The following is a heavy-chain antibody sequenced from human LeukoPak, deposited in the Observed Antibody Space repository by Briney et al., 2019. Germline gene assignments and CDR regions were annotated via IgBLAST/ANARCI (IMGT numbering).Heavy chain of an antibody. CDR3: ATGRWCSSTSCYGKFDY. D-gene: IGHD2-2*01. Sequence: ASVKVSCKASGYTFTGYYMHWVRQAPGQGLEWMGWINPNSGGTNYAQKFQGRVTMTRDTSISTAYMELSRLRSDDTAVYYCATGRWCSSTSCYGKFDYWGQGTLVTVSS. J-gene: IGHJ4*02. CDR2: INPNSGGT. V-gene: IGHV1-2*02. CDR1: GYTFTGYY.